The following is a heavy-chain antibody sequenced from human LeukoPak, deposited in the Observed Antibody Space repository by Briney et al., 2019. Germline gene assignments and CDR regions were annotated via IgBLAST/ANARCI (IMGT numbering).Heavy chain of an antibody. Sequence: GRSLRLSCAASGFTFSSYGMHWVRQAPGKGLEWVALIWFDGSNKYYADSVKGRFTISRDNSKNTLYLQMDSLRDEDTAVYYCARDMGYSYGHCFDYWGQGTLVTVSS. CDR2: IWFDGSNK. D-gene: IGHD5-18*01. V-gene: IGHV3-33*01. J-gene: IGHJ4*02. CDR3: ARDMGYSYGHCFDY. CDR1: GFTFSSYG.